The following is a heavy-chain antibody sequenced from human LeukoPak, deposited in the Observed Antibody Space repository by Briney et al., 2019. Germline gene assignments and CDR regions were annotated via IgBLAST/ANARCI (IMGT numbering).Heavy chain of an antibody. J-gene: IGHJ5*02. Sequence: PGGSLRLSCAASGFTFSSYSMNWVRQAPGKGLEWVAFIRYDGSNKYYADSVKGRFTISRDNAKNSLYLQMNGLRAEDTAAYYCARGATDTTRWFDPWGQGTLVTVSS. D-gene: IGHD1-7*01. CDR2: IRYDGSNK. V-gene: IGHV3-30*02. CDR3: ARGATDTTRWFDP. CDR1: GFTFSSYS.